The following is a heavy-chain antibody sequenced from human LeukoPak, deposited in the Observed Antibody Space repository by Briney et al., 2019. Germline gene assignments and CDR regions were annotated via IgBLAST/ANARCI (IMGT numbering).Heavy chain of an antibody. J-gene: IGHJ5*02. CDR1: GFTFDDYG. D-gene: IGHD5-18*01. CDR3: AKVRVDTAMVTDRGWFDP. CDR2: TSGSGGST. Sequence: GGSLRLSCAASGFTFDDYGMSWVRQAPGKGLEWVSATSGSGGSTYYADSVKGRFTISRDNSKNTLYLQMNSLRAEDTAAYYCAKVRVDTAMVTDRGWFDPWGQGTLVTVSS. V-gene: IGHV3-23*01.